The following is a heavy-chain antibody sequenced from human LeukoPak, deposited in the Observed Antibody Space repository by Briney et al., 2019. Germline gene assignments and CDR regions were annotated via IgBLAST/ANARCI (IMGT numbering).Heavy chain of an antibody. J-gene: IGHJ6*03. D-gene: IGHD3-3*01. CDR3: ARRRPYDFWSGQDPANYYYMDV. CDR1: GGSISSGSYY. V-gene: IGHV4-61*02. Sequence: SETLSLTCTVSGGSISSGSYYWSWIRQPAGKGLKWIGRIYTSGSTNYNPSLKSRVTISVDTSKNQFSLKLSSVTAADTAVYYCARRRPYDFWSGQDPANYYYMDVWGKGTTVTVSS. CDR2: IYTSGST.